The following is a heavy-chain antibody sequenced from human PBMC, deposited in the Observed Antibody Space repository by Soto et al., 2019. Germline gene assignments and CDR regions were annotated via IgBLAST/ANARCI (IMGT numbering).Heavy chain of an antibody. V-gene: IGHV4-31*03. J-gene: IGHJ6*02. CDR1: GGSISSGGYY. Sequence: QVQLQESGPGLVKPSQTLSLTCTVSGGSISSGGYYWSWIRQHPGKGLEWIGYIYYSGSTYYNPSLKGRVTLSVDTSKNQCSLKLSSVTAADTAVYYCAASCVGCGGFNYYGMDVWGQGTTVTVSS. CDR2: IYYSGST. D-gene: IGHD2-21*01. CDR3: AASCVGCGGFNYYGMDV.